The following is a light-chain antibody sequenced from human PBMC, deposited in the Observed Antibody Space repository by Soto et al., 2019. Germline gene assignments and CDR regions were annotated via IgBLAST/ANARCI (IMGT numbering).Light chain of an antibody. J-gene: IGKJ2*01. CDR1: QSVSSC. Sequence: EIVLTQSPATLSLSPGERATLSCRASQSVSSCLAWYQQKPGQAPRLLIYDASNRATGIPARFSGSGSGTDFTLTISSLEPEDFAVYHCQQRSNWPPVYTFGQGTKLEIK. V-gene: IGKV3-11*01. CDR3: QQRSNWPPVYT. CDR2: DAS.